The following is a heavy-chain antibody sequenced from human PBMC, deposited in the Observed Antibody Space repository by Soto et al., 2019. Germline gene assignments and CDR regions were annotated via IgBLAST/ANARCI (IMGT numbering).Heavy chain of an antibody. J-gene: IGHJ4*02. CDR2: IYYSGST. D-gene: IGHD2-15*01. CDR3: ALGYCSGGHWCYLDY. Sequence: SETLSLTCTVSGGSISSYYWSWIRQPPGKGLEWIGYIYYSGSTKYNPSLKSRVTISVDTSKNQFSLNSLRPEDTAVFYCALGYCSGGHWCYLDYWGRGTLVTVSS. V-gene: IGHV4-59*01. CDR1: GGSISSYY.